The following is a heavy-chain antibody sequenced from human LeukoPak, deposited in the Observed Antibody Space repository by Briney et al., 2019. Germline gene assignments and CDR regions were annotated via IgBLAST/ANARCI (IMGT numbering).Heavy chain of an antibody. V-gene: IGHV1-18*01. Sequence: ASVKVSCKASGYTFTSYGISWVRQAPGQGLEWMGWISAYNGNTNYAQKLQGRVTMTTDTSTSTAYMELRSLRSNDTAVYYCARAHHSSSWYTSYTPQYYYYMDVWGKGTTVTVSS. CDR3: ARAHHSSSWYTSYTPQYYYYMDV. J-gene: IGHJ6*03. D-gene: IGHD6-13*01. CDR1: GYTFTSYG. CDR2: ISAYNGNT.